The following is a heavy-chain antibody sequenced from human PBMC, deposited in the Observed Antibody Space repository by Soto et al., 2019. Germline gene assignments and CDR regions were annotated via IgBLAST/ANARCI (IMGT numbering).Heavy chain of an antibody. CDR1: GFNFSRYW. CDR3: AREDGTFDY. D-gene: IGHD1-26*01. CDR2: SRPDTDAR. V-gene: IGHV3-7*04. Sequence: VQLVESGGGLVQPGGSLRLSCTVSGFNFSRYWMNWVRQAPGKGLEWVANSRPDTDARFHADSVRGRFSISRDNAKKSLFLQMNSLRVEDTAVYYCAREDGTFDYWGQGILVTVSS. J-gene: IGHJ4*02.